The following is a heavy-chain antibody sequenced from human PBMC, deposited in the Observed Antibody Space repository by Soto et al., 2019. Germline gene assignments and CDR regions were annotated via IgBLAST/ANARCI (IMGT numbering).Heavy chain of an antibody. CDR2: ISAAGDP. V-gene: IGHV3-13*05. CDR3: ARTDRDFYGLDV. J-gene: IGHJ6*02. Sequence: EVQLVESGGGLVQPGGSLRLSCEASGFTFRNYDMHWVRQGTRKGLEWVSGISAAGDPDYADSVEGRFTISRENAQNSFFLQMNSRRVGDTAVYYCARTDRDFYGLDVWGQGTTVIVSS. CDR1: GFTFRNYD.